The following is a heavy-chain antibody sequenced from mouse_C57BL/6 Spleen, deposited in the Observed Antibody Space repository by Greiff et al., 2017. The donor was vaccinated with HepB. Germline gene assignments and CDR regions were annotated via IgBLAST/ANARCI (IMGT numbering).Heavy chain of an antibody. Sequence: EVQLQQSGTVLARPGASVKMSCKTSGYTFTSYWMHWVKQRPGQGLEWIGAIYPGNSDTSYNQKFKGKAKLTAVTSASTAYMELSSLTNEDSAVYYCTRERNDPYAMDYWGQGTSVTVSS. CDR2: IYPGNSDT. CDR3: TRERNDPYAMDY. CDR1: GYTFTSYW. V-gene: IGHV1-5*01. J-gene: IGHJ4*01.